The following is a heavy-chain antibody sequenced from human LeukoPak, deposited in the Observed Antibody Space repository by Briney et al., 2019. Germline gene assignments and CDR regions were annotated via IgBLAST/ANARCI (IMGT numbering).Heavy chain of an antibody. V-gene: IGHV5-51*01. D-gene: IGHD4-17*01. J-gene: IGHJ4*02. Sequence: GESLKISCKGSGYSFTSYWIGWVRQMPGKGLEWMGIIYPGDSDTRYSPSFQGQVTISADKSISIAYLQWSSLKASDTAMYYCARSSTTVTADDHFDYWGQGTLVTVSS. CDR2: IYPGDSDT. CDR3: ARSSTTVTADDHFDY. CDR1: GYSFTSYW.